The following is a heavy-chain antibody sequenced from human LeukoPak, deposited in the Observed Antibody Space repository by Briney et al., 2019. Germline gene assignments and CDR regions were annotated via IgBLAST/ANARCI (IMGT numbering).Heavy chain of an antibody. V-gene: IGHV3-23*01. CDR2: ISGRGGST. CDR3: AKEGCSSTSCYYYYGMDV. CDR1: GFAFSSNA. Sequence: GGSLRLSCAASGFAFSSNAMSWVRKAPGKGLEWVSAISGRGGSTYYAASVKSRFTISRDNTKTTLYLQRNSLRAEDTAVYNCAKEGCSSTSCYYYYGMDVWGQGTTVTVSS. J-gene: IGHJ6*02. D-gene: IGHD2-2*01.